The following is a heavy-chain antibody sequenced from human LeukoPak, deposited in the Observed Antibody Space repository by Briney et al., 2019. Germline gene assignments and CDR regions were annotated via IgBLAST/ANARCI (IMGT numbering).Heavy chain of an antibody. V-gene: IGHV4-34*01. D-gene: IGHD3-3*01. CDR2: INHSGST. CDR1: GGSFSGYY. Sequence: SETLSLTCAVYGGSFSGYYWSWIRQPPGKGLEWIGEINHSGSTNYNPSLKSRVTISVDTSKNQFSLKLSSVTAADTAVYYCASGGLRFLEWLLSPPFDYWGQGTLVTVSS. CDR3: ASGGLRFLEWLLSPPFDY. J-gene: IGHJ4*02.